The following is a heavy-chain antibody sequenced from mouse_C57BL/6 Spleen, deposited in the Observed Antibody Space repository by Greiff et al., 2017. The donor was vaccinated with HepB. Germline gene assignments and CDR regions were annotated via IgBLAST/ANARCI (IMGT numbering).Heavy chain of an antibody. J-gene: IGHJ4*01. D-gene: IGHD3-3*01. Sequence: EVQRVESGGGLVKPGGSLKLSCAASGFTFSDYGMHWVRQAPEKGLEWVAYISSGSSTIYYADTVKGRFTISRDNAKNTLFLQMTSLRSEDTAMYYCARTHDLGAMDYWGQGTSVTVSS. CDR2: ISSGSSTI. V-gene: IGHV5-17*01. CDR3: ARTHDLGAMDY. CDR1: GFTFSDYG.